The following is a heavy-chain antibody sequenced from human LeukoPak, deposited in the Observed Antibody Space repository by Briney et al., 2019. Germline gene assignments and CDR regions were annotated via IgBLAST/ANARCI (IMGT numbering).Heavy chain of an antibody. Sequence: PGGSLRLSCAASGFAFVNYAMHWVRQAPGKGLEWVSYISSSGSTIYYADSVKGRFTISRDNAKNSLYLQMNSLRAEDTAVYYCAKEAASCGGDCYGVFDYWGQGTLVTVSS. CDR1: GFAFVNYA. CDR2: ISSSGSTI. J-gene: IGHJ4*02. CDR3: AKEAASCGGDCYGVFDY. V-gene: IGHV3-48*03. D-gene: IGHD2-21*02.